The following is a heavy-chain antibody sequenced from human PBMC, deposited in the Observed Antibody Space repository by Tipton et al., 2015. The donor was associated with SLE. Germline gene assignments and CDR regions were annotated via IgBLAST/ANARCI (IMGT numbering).Heavy chain of an antibody. CDR2: IYYSGST. CDR1: DGSVSGYY. Sequence: GLVKPSETLSLTCTVSDGSVSGYYWSWIRQPPGKGLEWIGYIYYSGSTNYNPSLKSRVTISVDTSKNQFSLKLSSVTAADTAVYYCARQPVYYYYYMDVWGKGTTVTVSS. CDR3: ARQPVYYYYYMDV. J-gene: IGHJ6*03. V-gene: IGHV4-59*08.